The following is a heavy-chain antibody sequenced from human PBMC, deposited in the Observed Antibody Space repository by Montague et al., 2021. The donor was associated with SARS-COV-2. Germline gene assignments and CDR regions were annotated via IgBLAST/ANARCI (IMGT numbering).Heavy chain of an antibody. V-gene: IGHV4-4*07. CDR2: VTTSGTT. CDR3: ARTPTRPLSLDS. CDR1: GGSNTGFS. Sequence: SETLSLTCAVSGGSNTGFSWSWVRQPAGKGLEWIGRVTTSGTTNYSPSLRSRVTMSVDTSKNQFSLNLNSVTAADTAIYYCARTPTRPLSLDSWGQGTLVTVSS. J-gene: IGHJ4*02. D-gene: IGHD6-6*01.